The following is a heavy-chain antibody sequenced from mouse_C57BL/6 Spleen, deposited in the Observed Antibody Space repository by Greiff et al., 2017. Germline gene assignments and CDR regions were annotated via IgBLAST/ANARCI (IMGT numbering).Heavy chain of an antibody. CDR2: IYPGSGST. CDR3: ASIYDGYYWYFDV. CDR1: GYTFTSYW. D-gene: IGHD2-3*01. J-gene: IGHJ1*03. V-gene: IGHV1-55*01. Sequence: QVQLKESGAELVKPGASVKMSCKASGYTFTSYWITWVKQRPGQGLEWIGDIYPGSGSTNYNEKFKSKTTLTVDTSSSTAYMQLSSLTSEDSAVYYCASIYDGYYWYFDVWGTGTTVTVSS.